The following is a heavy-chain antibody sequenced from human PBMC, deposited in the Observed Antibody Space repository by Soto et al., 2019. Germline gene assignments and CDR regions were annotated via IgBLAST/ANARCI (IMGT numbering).Heavy chain of an antibody. CDR3: AKLGLCGGDCSEVGDY. V-gene: IGHV3-30*18. J-gene: IGHJ4*02. CDR1: GFTFSSYG. D-gene: IGHD2-21*02. Sequence: QVQLVESGGGVVQPGRSLRLSCAASGFTFSSYGMHWVRQAPGKGLEWVAVISYDGSNKYYADSVKGRFTISRDNXKXXLYLQMNSLRAEDTAVYYCAKLGLCGGDCSEVGDYWGQGTLVTVSS. CDR2: ISYDGSNK.